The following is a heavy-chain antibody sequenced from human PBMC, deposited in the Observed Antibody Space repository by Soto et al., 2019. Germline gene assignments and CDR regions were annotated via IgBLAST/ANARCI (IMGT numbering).Heavy chain of an antibody. Sequence: GGSLRLSCAASGFTFSSYAMSWVRQAPGKGLEWVSAISGSGGSTYYADSVKGRFTISRDNSKNTLYLQMNSLRAEDTAVYYCAKDAGFGYYDSSGSLGWFDPWGQGTLVTVS. CDR3: AKDAGFGYYDSSGSLGWFDP. J-gene: IGHJ5*02. CDR1: GFTFSSYA. V-gene: IGHV3-23*01. CDR2: ISGSGGST. D-gene: IGHD3-22*01.